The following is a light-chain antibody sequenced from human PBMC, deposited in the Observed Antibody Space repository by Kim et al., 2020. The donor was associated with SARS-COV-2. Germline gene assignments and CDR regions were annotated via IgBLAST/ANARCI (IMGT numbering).Light chain of an antibody. CDR2: AAS. J-gene: IGKJ2*01. CDR3: QQSFSTPYT. V-gene: IGKV1-39*01. Sequence: DIQMTQSPSSLSASVGDRVTITCRASQSISSYLNWYQQKPGKAPKLLIYAASSLQSGVPSRFSGSGSGTDFTLTISSLQPEEFATYYCQQSFSTPYTFGQGTKLEF. CDR1: QSISSY.